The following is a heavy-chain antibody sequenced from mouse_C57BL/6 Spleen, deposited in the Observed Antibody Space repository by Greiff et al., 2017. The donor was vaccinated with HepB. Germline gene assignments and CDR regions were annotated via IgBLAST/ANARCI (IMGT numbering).Heavy chain of an antibody. Sequence: QVQLQQPGAELVRPGSSVKLSCKASGYTFTSYWMHWVKQRPIQGLEWIGNIDPSDSETHYNQKFKDKATLTVDKSSSTAYMQLSSLTSEDSAVYYCARRTTVVEFDYWGQGTTLTVSS. D-gene: IGHD1-1*01. CDR3: ARRTTVVEFDY. J-gene: IGHJ2*01. V-gene: IGHV1-52*01. CDR1: GYTFTSYW. CDR2: IDPSDSET.